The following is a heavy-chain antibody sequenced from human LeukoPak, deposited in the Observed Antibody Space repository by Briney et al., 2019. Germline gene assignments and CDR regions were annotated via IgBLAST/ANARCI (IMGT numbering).Heavy chain of an antibody. J-gene: IGHJ6*02. CDR1: GFNFGDYA. CDR2: IRSKTYGGTT. Sequence: GGSLRLSCTVSGFNFGDYAMTWFRLAPRKGLEWVGFIRSKTYGGTTEYAASVKGRFTISRDDSKGIAYLQMNSLKTEDSAVYYCTRAYGGIAATGQSSYYFGMDVWGHGTTVTVSS. V-gene: IGHV3-49*03. CDR3: TRAYGGIAATGQSSYYFGMDV. D-gene: IGHD6-25*01.